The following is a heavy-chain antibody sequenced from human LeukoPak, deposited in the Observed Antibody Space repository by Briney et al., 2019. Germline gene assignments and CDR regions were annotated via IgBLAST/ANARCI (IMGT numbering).Heavy chain of an antibody. V-gene: IGHV4-34*01. CDR1: GWSFSGYY. Sequence: SETLSLTCTVSGWSFSGYYWSGIRQPPGKGLEWLGEINHSGSTNYNPPLQSLLTISVDTSNNQSSLKLSSVTAADTAVYYCARGRFRQMGWFDPWGQGTLVTVSS. D-gene: IGHD5-24*01. CDR2: INHSGST. CDR3: ARGRFRQMGWFDP. J-gene: IGHJ5*02.